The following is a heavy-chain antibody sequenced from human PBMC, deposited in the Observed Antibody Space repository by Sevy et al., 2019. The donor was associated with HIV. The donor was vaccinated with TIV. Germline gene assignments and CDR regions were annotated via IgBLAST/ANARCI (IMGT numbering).Heavy chain of an antibody. CDR1: GFSFSSYE. J-gene: IGHJ4*02. D-gene: IGHD2-21*01. V-gene: IGHV3-48*03. Sequence: GGSLRLSCAASGFSFSSYEMNWVRQAPGKGLEWISSITSSGSNIYYSDSVKGRFTISRDNAKNSLYLQMNSLRAEDTALYICTRDLPPSATIVPHFDYWGQGTLVTVSS. CDR3: TRDLPPSATIVPHFDY. CDR2: ITSSGSNI.